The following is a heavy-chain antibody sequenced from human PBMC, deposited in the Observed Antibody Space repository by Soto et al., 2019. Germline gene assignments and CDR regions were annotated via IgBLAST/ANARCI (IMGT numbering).Heavy chain of an antibody. CDR1: GFTFSGSA. V-gene: IGHV3-73*01. CDR2: IRSKANSYAT. Sequence: GSLRLSCAAAGFTFSGSAMHWVRQASGKGLEWVGRIRSKANSYATAYAASVKGRFTISRDDSKNTAYLQMNSLKTEDTAVYYCARAECSNPNCLTAYYSYGLDVWGQGTTVTVSS. J-gene: IGHJ6*02. D-gene: IGHD2-2*01. CDR3: ARAECSNPNCLTAYYSYGLDV.